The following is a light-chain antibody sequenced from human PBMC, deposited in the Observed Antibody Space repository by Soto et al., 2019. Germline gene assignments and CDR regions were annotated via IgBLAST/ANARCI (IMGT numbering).Light chain of an antibody. V-gene: IGLV1-40*01. Sequence: QSVLTQPPSVSGAPGQRVTISCTGSSSNIGAGYDVHWYQQLPGTAPKLLIYANNRRPSGVPDRFSASKSGTSASLAITGLQAEDEADYYCQSYDSSLSVIFGGGTQLTVL. CDR2: ANN. CDR1: SSNIGAGYD. J-gene: IGLJ2*01. CDR3: QSYDSSLSVI.